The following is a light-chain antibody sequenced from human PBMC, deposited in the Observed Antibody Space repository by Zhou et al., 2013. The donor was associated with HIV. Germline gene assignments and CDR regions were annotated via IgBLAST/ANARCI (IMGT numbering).Light chain of an antibody. CDR3: QQYASSIAYT. V-gene: IGKV3-20*01. Sequence: EIVLTQSPGTLSVSPGERATLSCRASQSVSSNLAWYQQKPGQAPSLLIYDASTRATGIPDRFSGSGSGSDFTLTIDRLEPEDLALYYCQQYASSIAYTFGQGTKLEV. J-gene: IGKJ2*01. CDR1: QSVSSN. CDR2: DAS.